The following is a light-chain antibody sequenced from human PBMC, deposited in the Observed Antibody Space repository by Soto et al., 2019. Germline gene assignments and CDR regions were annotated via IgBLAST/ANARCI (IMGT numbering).Light chain of an antibody. V-gene: IGKV1-33*01. CDR1: QDIKNY. CDR3: RHYDSVPCT. Sequence: DIQLTQSPSSLSASVGDRVTITCQASQDIKNYLIWYQQKAGEAPNLLIYDASTLGTGVSSRFSGSGSGTEFSLTITNLQPEDIATYYCRHYDSVPCTFGQGTRLEIK. CDR2: DAS. J-gene: IGKJ2*02.